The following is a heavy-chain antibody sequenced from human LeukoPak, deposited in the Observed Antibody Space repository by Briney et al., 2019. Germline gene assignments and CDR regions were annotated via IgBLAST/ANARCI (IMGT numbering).Heavy chain of an antibody. D-gene: IGHD6-25*01. J-gene: IGHJ6*03. CDR1: GYTFTSYD. V-gene: IGHV1-8*01. CDR3: GLSGNYYYYYMDV. Sequence: ASVKVSCKASGYTFTSYDINWVRQATGQGLEWMGWMNPNSGNTGYAQKFQGRLTITADESTTTAYMELSSLGSDDTAIYYCGLSGNYYYYYMDVWGKGTTVTISS. CDR2: MNPNSGNT.